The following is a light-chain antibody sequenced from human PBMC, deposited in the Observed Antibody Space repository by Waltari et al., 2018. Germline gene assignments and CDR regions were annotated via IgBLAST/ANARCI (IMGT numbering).Light chain of an antibody. CDR3: QQYNNWPRT. Sequence: EIVMTQSPATLSVSPGERATLSCRASQSVSSNLAWYQQKPGQAPRLLIHGASTRATGIPARVRGSGSGTEFTLTISSMQSEDFAVYYCQQYNNWPRTFGQGTKVEIK. J-gene: IGKJ1*01. CDR1: QSVSSN. V-gene: IGKV3-15*01. CDR2: GAS.